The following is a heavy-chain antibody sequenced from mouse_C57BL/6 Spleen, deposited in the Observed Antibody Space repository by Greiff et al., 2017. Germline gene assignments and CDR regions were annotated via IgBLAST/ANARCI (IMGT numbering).Heavy chain of an antibody. Sequence: QVQLQQPGAELVRPGSSVKLSCKASGYTFTSYWMHWVKQRPIQGLEWIGNIDPSDSETHYNQKFKDKATLTVDKSSSTAYMQLSSLTSEDSAVYYCAYYGSSSSFAYWGQGTLVTVSA. J-gene: IGHJ3*01. CDR3: AYYGSSSSFAY. V-gene: IGHV1-52*01. CDR2: IDPSDSET. CDR1: GYTFTSYW. D-gene: IGHD1-1*01.